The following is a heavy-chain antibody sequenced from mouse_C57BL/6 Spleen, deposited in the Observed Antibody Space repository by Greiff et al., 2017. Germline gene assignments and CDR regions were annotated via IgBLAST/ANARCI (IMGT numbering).Heavy chain of an antibody. Sequence: VKLVESGPGLVAPSQSLSITCTVSGFSLTSYAISWVRQPPGKGLEWLGVIWTGGGTNYNSALKSRLSISKDNSKSQVFLKMNSLQTDDTARYYCARTESGYSYAMDYWGQGTSVTVSS. CDR2: IWTGGGT. D-gene: IGHD2-3*01. J-gene: IGHJ4*01. CDR3: ARTESGYSYAMDY. CDR1: GFSLTSYA. V-gene: IGHV2-9-1*01.